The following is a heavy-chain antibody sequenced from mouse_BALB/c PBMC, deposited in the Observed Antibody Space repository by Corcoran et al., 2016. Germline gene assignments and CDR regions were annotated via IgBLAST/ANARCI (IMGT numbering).Heavy chain of an antibody. V-gene: IGHV14-3*02. CDR3: ARWDWYFDV. CDR2: IDPANGNT. CDR1: GFNIKDTY. Sequence: EVHLQQSGAELVKPGASVKLSCTASGFNIKDTYMHWVKQTPEQGLEWIGRIDPANGNTKYDPKFQGKATIPADTSSNTAYLQLSSLTSEDTAVYYCARWDWYFDVWGAGTTVTVSS. J-gene: IGHJ1*01.